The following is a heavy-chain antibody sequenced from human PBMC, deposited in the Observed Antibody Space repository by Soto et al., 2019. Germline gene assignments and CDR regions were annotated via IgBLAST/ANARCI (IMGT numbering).Heavy chain of an antibody. D-gene: IGHD3-3*01. CDR3: QALRFLEWLLFDY. CDR1: GGSISSGGYY. Sequence: PSETLSLTCTVSGGSISSGGYYWSWIRQHPGKGLEWIGYIYYSGSTYYNPSLKSRVTISVDTSKNQFSLKLSSVTAADTAVYYCQALRFLEWLLFDYWGQGTLVTVSS. J-gene: IGHJ4*02. V-gene: IGHV4-31*03. CDR2: IYYSGST.